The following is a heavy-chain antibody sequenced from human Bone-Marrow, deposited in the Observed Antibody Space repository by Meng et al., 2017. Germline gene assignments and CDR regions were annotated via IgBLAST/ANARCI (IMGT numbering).Heavy chain of an antibody. J-gene: IGHJ5*02. CDR1: GGSFSGYY. D-gene: IGHD6-13*01. CDR2: INHSGSS. CDR3: ARVGRPIAAAGITWFDP. V-gene: IGHV4-34*01. Sequence: SETLSLTCAVYGGSFSGYYWSWIRQRPGKGLEWIGEINHSGSSNYNPSLKSRVTISVDTSKNQFSLKLSSVTAADTAVYYCARVGRPIAAAGITWFDPWGQGTLVTVSS.